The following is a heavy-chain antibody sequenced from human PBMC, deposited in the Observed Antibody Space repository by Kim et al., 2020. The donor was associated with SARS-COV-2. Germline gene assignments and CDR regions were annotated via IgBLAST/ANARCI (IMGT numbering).Heavy chain of an antibody. CDR2: IYYSRST. D-gene: IGHD5-18*01. Sequence: SETLSLTCTVSGGSISSYYWSWIRQPPGKGLEWIGYIYYSRSTNYNPSLKSRVTISVNTSKNQSSLKLRSVTAADTAVYYCARTSGYRSGCDIWGQGT. CDR1: GGSISSYY. CDR3: ARTSGYRSGCDI. J-gene: IGHJ3*02. V-gene: IGHV4-59*13.